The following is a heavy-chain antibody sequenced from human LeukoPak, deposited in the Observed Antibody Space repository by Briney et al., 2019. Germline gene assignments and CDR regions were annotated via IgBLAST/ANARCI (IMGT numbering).Heavy chain of an antibody. D-gene: IGHD3-3*01. CDR1: GFTFSNYE. CDR3: AGGFGVVIS. CDR2: ISSSGTTI. V-gene: IGHV3-48*03. J-gene: IGHJ4*02. Sequence: GGSLRLSCAASGFTFSNYEMNWVRQAPGKGLEWVSYISSSGTTIHYADSVRGRFTISRDNAKNSLYLQMNSLRAEDTAVYYCAGGFGVVISWGQGTLVTVSS.